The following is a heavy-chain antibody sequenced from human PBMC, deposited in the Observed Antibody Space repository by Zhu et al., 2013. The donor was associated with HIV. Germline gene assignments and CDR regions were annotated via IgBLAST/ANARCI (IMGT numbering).Heavy chain of an antibody. Sequence: EVQLVESGGGLVQPGGSLRLSCAASGFTFSSYSMNWVRQAPGKGLEWVSYISSSSSTIYYADSVKGRFTISRDNAKNSLYLQMNSLRAEDTAVYYCARDPIELWFGGRDAFDIVGPRDNGHRLF. CDR2: ISSSSSTI. D-gene: IGHD5-18*01. CDR1: GFTFSSYS. V-gene: IGHV3-48*04. CDR3: ARDPIELWFGGRDAFDI. J-gene: IGHJ3*02.